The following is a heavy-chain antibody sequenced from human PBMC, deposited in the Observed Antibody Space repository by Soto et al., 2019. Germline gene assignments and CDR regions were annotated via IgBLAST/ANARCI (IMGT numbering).Heavy chain of an antibody. D-gene: IGHD3-16*02. CDR3: ARGPNWPYRFDS. CDR1: GGTFSGHA. V-gene: IGHV1-69*06. Sequence: QVQLVQSGAEVKKPGSSVKVSCEASGGTFSGHAISWVRQAPGQGPEWMGGLIPLFGTTQHAQNFQDRLTITADKSTSTAYFELTSLPFEDTAIYYCARGPNWPYRFDSRGHGTLVIVSS. J-gene: IGHJ5*01. CDR2: LIPLFGTT.